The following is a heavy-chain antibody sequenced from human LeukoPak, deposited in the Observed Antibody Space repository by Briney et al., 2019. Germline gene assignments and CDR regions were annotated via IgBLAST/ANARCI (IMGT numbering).Heavy chain of an antibody. CDR3: ATGYYGSGSLDY. Sequence: ASVKVSCRVSGYTLTELSMHWVRQAPGKGLEWMGGFDPEDGETIYAQKFQGRVTMTEDTSTDTAYMELSSLRSEDTAVYYCATGYYGSGSLDYWGQGTLVTVSS. CDR2: FDPEDGET. CDR1: GYTLTELS. D-gene: IGHD3-10*01. V-gene: IGHV1-24*01. J-gene: IGHJ4*02.